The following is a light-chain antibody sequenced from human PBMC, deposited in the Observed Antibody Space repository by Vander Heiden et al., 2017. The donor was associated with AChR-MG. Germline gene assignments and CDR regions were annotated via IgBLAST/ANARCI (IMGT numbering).Light chain of an antibody. CDR1: SSDVGGYNY. V-gene: IGLV2-14*03. CDR3: SSYTSSTTWV. Sequence: QSALTQPASVSGSPGQSITISCTGTSSDVGGYNYVSWYQRHPGKAPNLMIYDVSNRPSRVSNRFSGSKSGNTAFLTISGLQDEDEADYYCSSYTSSTTWVFGGGTKLTVL. J-gene: IGLJ3*02. CDR2: DVS.